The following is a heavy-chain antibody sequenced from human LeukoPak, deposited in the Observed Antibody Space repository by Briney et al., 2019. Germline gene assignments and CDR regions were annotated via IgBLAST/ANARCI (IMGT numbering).Heavy chain of an antibody. CDR3: ARISGSYDAFDI. CDR2: INPNSGGT. V-gene: IGHV1-2*02. CDR1: GYTFTGYY. Sequence: GASVKVSCKASGYTFTGYYMHWVRQAPGQGLEWMGWINPNSGGTNYARKFQGRVTMTRDTSISTAYMELSRLRSDDTAVYYCARISGSYDAFDIWGQGTMVTVSS. J-gene: IGHJ3*02. D-gene: IGHD1-26*01.